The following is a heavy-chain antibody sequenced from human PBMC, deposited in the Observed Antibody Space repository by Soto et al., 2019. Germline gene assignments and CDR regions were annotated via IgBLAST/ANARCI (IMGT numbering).Heavy chain of an antibody. CDR3: AATGGHYFGLDV. J-gene: IGHJ6*02. D-gene: IGHD2-8*02. CDR1: YHTFTYYG. V-gene: IGHV1-18*01. CDR2: ISGYNGNT. Sequence: QVQLLQSGGEVKKPGASVKVSCNSSYHTFTYYGINWVRRAPGQGLDWMGWISGYNGNTKYAQKFQDRITMSADTSTRTAYIERRSLTSDDTAVYFCAATGGHYFGLDVWGQGTTVAVSS.